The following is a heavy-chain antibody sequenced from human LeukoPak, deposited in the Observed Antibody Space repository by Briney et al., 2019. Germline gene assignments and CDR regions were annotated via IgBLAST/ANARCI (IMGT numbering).Heavy chain of an antibody. CDR3: ARGTGQPNSSSWYKN. CDR2: MNPNSGNT. D-gene: IGHD6-13*01. J-gene: IGHJ4*02. Sequence: ASVKVSCKASGYTFTSYDINWVRQATGQGLEWMGWMNPNSGNTGYAQKFQVRVTITRNTSISTAYMELSSLRSEDTAVYYCARGTGQPNSSSWYKNWGQGTLVTVSS. CDR1: GYTFTSYD. V-gene: IGHV1-8*03.